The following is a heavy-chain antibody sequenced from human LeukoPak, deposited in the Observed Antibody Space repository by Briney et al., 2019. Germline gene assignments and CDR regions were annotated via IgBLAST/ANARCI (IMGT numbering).Heavy chain of an antibody. V-gene: IGHV4-4*07. CDR1: GASISSYY. J-gene: IGHJ4*02. CDR2: IHTSGRI. CDR3: ARVSKAFDY. Sequence: SETLSLTCTVSGASISSYYWTWIRQPAGKGLEWIGRIHTSGRINYNPSLKSRVTMSVDTSKDQFSLMLSSVTAADTAVYYCARVSKAFDYWGRGALVTVSS.